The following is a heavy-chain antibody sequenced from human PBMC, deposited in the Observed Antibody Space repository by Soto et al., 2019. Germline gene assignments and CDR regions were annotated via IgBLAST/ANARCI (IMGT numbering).Heavy chain of an antibody. CDR2: ISAYNGNT. J-gene: IGHJ4*02. CDR3: ARAHEPYGDYGYFDY. V-gene: IGHV1-18*01. Sequence: QVQLVQSGAEVKKPGASVKVSCKASGYTFTSYGISWVRQAPGQGLEWMGWISAYNGNTNYAQKLQGRVTMTTDTSTRTAYMELRSLRSDDTAVYYWARAHEPYGDYGYFDYWGQGTLVTVSS. CDR1: GYTFTSYG. D-gene: IGHD4-17*01.